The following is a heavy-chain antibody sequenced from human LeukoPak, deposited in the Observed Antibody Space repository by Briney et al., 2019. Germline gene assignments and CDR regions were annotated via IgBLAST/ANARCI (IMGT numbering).Heavy chain of an antibody. CDR3: ARVRGGLDY. D-gene: IGHD5-24*01. CDR2: IYYSGST. Sequence: PSETLSLTCTVSGGSISSHYWSWIRQPPGKGLEWIGYIYYSGSTNYNPSLKSRVTISVDTSKNQFSLKLSSVTAADTAVYYCARVRGGLDYWGQGTLVTVSS. V-gene: IGHV4-59*11. J-gene: IGHJ4*02. CDR1: GGSISSHY.